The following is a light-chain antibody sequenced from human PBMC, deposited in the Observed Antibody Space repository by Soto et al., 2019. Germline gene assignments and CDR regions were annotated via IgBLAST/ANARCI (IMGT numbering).Light chain of an antibody. J-gene: IGKJ4*01. CDR2: DAS. CDR3: QQRRDWPIN. Sequence: EIVLTQSPATLSLSPGERATLSCRASPSVDTLLSWYQQKPGQVPRLLIYDASKRATGIPARFSGGGCGTEFTLPISSLEPEDYDVYYCQQRRDWPINFGGGNKVEIQ. V-gene: IGKV3-11*01. CDR1: PSVDTL.